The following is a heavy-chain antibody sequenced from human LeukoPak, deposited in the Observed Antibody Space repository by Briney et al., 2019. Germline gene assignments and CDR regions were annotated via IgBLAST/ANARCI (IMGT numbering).Heavy chain of an antibody. D-gene: IGHD2-2*01. J-gene: IGHJ4*02. V-gene: IGHV3-48*01. CDR1: GFTFSSYS. CDR2: ISSSSSTI. Sequence: GGSLRLSCAASGFTFSSYSMNWVRQAPGKGLEWVSYISSSSSTIYYADSVKGRFTISRDNAKNSLHLQMNSLRAEDTAVYYCASVLVPAAPAVLDYWGQGTLVTVSS. CDR3: ASVLVPAAPAVLDY.